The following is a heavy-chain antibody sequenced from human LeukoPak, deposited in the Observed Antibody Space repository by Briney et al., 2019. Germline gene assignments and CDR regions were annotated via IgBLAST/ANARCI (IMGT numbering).Heavy chain of an antibody. CDR2: INHSGST. Sequence: SETLSLTCAVYGGSFSGYYWSWIRQPPGKGLEWIGEINHSGSTNYNPSLKSRVTISVDTSKNQFSLKLSSVTAADTAVYYCARGYCTNGVCSLNWFDPWGQGTLVTVPS. V-gene: IGHV4-34*01. J-gene: IGHJ5*02. CDR3: ARGYCTNGVCSLNWFDP. D-gene: IGHD2-8*01. CDR1: GGSFSGYY.